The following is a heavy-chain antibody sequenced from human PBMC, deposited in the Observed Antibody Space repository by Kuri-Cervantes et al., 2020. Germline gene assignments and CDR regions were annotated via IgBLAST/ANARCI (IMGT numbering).Heavy chain of an antibody. Sequence: ASVKVSCKASGYTFTSYGISWVRQAPGQGLEWMGWISAYNGDTNYAQKLQGRVTMTRDTSISTAYMELSRLRSDDTAVYYCASLYYDSSGYPLFDYWGQGTLVTVSS. CDR2: ISAYNGDT. V-gene: IGHV1-18*01. CDR3: ASLYYDSSGYPLFDY. J-gene: IGHJ4*02. D-gene: IGHD3-22*01. CDR1: GYTFTSYG.